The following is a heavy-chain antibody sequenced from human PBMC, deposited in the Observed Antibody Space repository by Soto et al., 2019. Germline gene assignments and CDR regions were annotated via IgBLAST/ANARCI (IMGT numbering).Heavy chain of an antibody. CDR2: ISGSGGTT. V-gene: IGHV3-23*01. D-gene: IGHD2-8*01. CDR1: GFTFSSYA. Sequence: TGGSLRLSCAASGFTFSSYAMNWVRQAPGKGLEWVSGISGSGGTTHYTDSVKGRFTISRDNSKNTLYLQMNSLRAEDTAVYYCAKGLGYCANGVCHDAFDMWGQGTMVT. J-gene: IGHJ3*02. CDR3: AKGLGYCANGVCHDAFDM.